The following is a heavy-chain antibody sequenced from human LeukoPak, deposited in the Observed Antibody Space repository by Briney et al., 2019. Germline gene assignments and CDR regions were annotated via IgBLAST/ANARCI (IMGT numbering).Heavy chain of an antibody. CDR1: GGSFSGYY. CDR3: ARHVPPWYSSSWRTGAYFDY. Sequence: PSETLSLTCAVYGGSFSGYYWSWIRQPPGKGLEWIGEINHSGSTNYNPSLKSRVTISVDTSKNQFSLKLSSVTAADTAVYYCARHVPPWYSSSWRTGAYFDYWGQGTLVTVSS. J-gene: IGHJ4*02. CDR2: INHSGST. V-gene: IGHV4-34*01. D-gene: IGHD6-13*01.